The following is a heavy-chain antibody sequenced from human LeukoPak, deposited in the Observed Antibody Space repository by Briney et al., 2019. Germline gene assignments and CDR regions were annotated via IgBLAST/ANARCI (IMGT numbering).Heavy chain of an antibody. J-gene: IGHJ4*02. CDR1: GGSVSGYY. CDR2: VYYSGST. D-gene: IGHD2-15*01. Sequence: SETLSLTCVVSGGSVSGYYWGWIRQPPGRGLEWIGYVYYSGSTNYNRSFKSRITISVDTSRNQCSLQLSSVTAADTAVYYCARIHRYCSGGACYVLDNWGQGTLVAVSS. V-gene: IGHV4-59*02. CDR3: ARIHRYCSGGACYVLDN.